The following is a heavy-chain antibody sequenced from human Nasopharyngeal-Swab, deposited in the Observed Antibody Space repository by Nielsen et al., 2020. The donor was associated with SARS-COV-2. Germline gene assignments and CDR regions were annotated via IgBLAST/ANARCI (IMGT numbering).Heavy chain of an antibody. CDR3: ARGPIRGYSYGFGYFDY. CDR1: GGSFSGYY. V-gene: IGHV4-34*01. Sequence: SETLSLTCAVYGGSFSGYYWSWIRQPPGKGLEWIGEINHSGSTNYNPSLKSRVTISVDTSKNQFSLKLSSVTAADTAVYYCARGPIRGYSYGFGYFDYWGQGTLVTVFS. J-gene: IGHJ4*02. D-gene: IGHD5-18*01. CDR2: INHSGST.